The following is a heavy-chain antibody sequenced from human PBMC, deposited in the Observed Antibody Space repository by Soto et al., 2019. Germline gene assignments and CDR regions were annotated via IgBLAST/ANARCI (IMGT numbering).Heavy chain of an antibody. CDR2: IYYSGST. Sequence: PSETLSLTCTVSGGSISSYYWSWILQPPGKGLEWIGYIYYSGSTNYNPPLKSRATISVDTSKNHFSLKLSSVTAADTAVYYCARLRVIGEVELDYWGQGTLVTVSS. J-gene: IGHJ4*02. V-gene: IGHV4-59*08. CDR1: GGSISSYY. CDR3: ARLRVIGEVELDY. D-gene: IGHD3-10*01.